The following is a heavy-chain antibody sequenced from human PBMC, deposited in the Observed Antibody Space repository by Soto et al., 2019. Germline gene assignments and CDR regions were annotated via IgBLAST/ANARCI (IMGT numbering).Heavy chain of an antibody. CDR3: ARDYGDYPPTYYYYYGMDV. V-gene: IGHV1-18*01. D-gene: IGHD4-17*01. CDR1: GYTFTSYG. CDR2: ISAYNGNT. Sequence: GASVKVSCKASGYTFTSYGISCVRQAPGQGLEWMGWISAYNGNTNYAQKLQSRVTMTTDTSTSTAYMELRSLRSDDTAVYYCARDYGDYPPTYYYYYGMDVWGQGTTVTVSS. J-gene: IGHJ6*02.